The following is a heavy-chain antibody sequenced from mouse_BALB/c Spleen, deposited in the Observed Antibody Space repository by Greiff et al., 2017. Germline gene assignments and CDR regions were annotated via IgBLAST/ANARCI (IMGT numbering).Heavy chain of an antibody. Sequence: QVQLQQSGPDLVAPSQCLSITCTVSGFSLTSYGVHWVRQPPGKGLEWLVVIWSDGSTTYNSALKSRLSISKDNSKSQVFLKMNSLQTDDTAMYYCARHTGDYACFDYWGQGTTLTVSA. J-gene: IGHJ2*01. CDR3: ARHTGDYACFDY. CDR2: IWSDGST. D-gene: IGHD1-1*01. CDR1: GFSLTSYG. V-gene: IGHV2-6-2*01.